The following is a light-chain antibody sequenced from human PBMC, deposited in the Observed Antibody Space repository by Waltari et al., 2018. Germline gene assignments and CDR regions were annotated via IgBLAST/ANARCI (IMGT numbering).Light chain of an antibody. Sequence: QSVLTQPPSVSGAPGQRVTISCTGSSSNIGAGYDVHWYKQLPGTAPKLLIYANSHRPGGVPDRFSGSNSGTSASLAITWLQADDEADYYCQSYYSSLSGSVFGGGTKLTVL. CDR1: SSNIGAGYD. J-gene: IGLJ3*02. CDR3: QSYYSSLSGSV. V-gene: IGLV1-40*01. CDR2: ANS.